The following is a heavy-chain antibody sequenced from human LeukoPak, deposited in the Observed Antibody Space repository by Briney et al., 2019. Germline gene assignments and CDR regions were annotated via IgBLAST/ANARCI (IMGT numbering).Heavy chain of an antibody. J-gene: IGHJ4*02. V-gene: IGHV3-7*01. CDR1: GFTFSSYW. CDR3: AREIRWFGEPAHIDY. Sequence: PGGSLRLSCAASGFTFSSYWMSWVRQAPGKGLEWVANIKQDGSEKYYVDSVKGRFTISRDNAKNSLYLQMNSLRAEDTAVYYCAREIRWFGEPAHIDYWGQGTLVTVSS. CDR2: IKQDGSEK. D-gene: IGHD3-10*01.